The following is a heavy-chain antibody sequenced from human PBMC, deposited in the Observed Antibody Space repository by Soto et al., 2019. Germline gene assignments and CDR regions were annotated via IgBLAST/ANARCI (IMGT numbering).Heavy chain of an antibody. CDR2: MNPNSGNT. V-gene: IGHV1-8*01. D-gene: IGHD6-19*01. CDR1: GYTFTSYD. CDR3: ARAVAGTIRWCDP. Sequence: ASVTVSCKASGYTFTSYDINWVRQATGQGLEWMGWMNPNSGNTGYAQKFQGRVTMTRNTSISTAYMELSSLRSEGTAVYYCARAVAGTIRWCDPWGQGTMGTVSA. J-gene: IGHJ5*02.